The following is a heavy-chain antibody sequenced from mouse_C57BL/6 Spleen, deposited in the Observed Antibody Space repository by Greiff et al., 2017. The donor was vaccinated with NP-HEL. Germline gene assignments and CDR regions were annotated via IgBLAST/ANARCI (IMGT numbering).Heavy chain of an antibody. CDR2: IYPGDGDT. CDR1: GYAFSSSW. V-gene: IGHV1-82*01. J-gene: IGHJ1*03. CDR3: ARSRDITTDWYLDV. Sequence: VQLQQSGPELVKPGASVKISCKASGYAFSSSWMNWVKQRPGKGLEWIGRIYPGDGDTNYTGKFKGKATLTADTSSSTAYMQLSSLTSEDSAVYFGARSRDITTDWYLDVWGTGTTVTVSS. D-gene: IGHD1-1*01.